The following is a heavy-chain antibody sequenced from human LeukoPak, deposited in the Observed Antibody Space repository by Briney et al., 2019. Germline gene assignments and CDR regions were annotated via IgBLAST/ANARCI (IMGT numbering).Heavy chain of an antibody. CDR2: IYHSGST. Sequence: PLQTLSLTCTVSGYSISSGYYWGWIRPPPGKGLEWIGSIYHSGSTYYNPSLKSRVTISVDTSKNQFSLKLSSVTAADTAVYYCAGHDFWSGYYPTKYWGQGTLVTVSS. CDR3: AGHDFWSGYYPTKY. V-gene: IGHV4-38-2*02. J-gene: IGHJ4*02. CDR1: GYSISSGYY. D-gene: IGHD3-3*01.